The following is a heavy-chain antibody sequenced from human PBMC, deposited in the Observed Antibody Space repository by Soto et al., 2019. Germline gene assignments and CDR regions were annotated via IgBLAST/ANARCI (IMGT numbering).Heavy chain of an antibody. J-gene: IGHJ4*02. Sequence: QVPLVQSGAEVKKPGASVRVSCKASGYTFTNYDINWVRQATGQGLEWMGWMNPSNGNTGDAQKFQGRVTMTRDTSISTAYMELSSLTSADTAVYYCARFVRHQRPTIDYWGQGALVTVSS. D-gene: IGHD1-26*01. CDR2: MNPSNGNT. CDR3: ARFVRHQRPTIDY. V-gene: IGHV1-8*01. CDR1: GYTFTNYD.